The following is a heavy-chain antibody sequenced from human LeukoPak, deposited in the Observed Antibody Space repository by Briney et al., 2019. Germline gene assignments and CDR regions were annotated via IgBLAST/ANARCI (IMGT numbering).Heavy chain of an antibody. CDR3: ARCSIAVAGTAAFDI. Sequence: AVKVSCKASGYTFTSYGISWVGQAPGQGLEWMGGIIPIFGTANYAQKFQGRVTITADKSTSTAYMELSSLRSEDTAVCYCARCSIAVAGTAAFDIWGQGTMVTVSS. V-gene: IGHV1-69*06. CDR1: GYTFTSYG. D-gene: IGHD6-19*01. J-gene: IGHJ3*02. CDR2: IIPIFGTA.